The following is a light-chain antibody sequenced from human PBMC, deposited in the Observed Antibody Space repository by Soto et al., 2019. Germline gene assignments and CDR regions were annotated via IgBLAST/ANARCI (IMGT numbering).Light chain of an antibody. V-gene: IGKV1-5*03. J-gene: IGKJ2*01. CDR1: QSISVW. Sequence: DIQMTQSPSTLSASVGDRVTITCRASQSISVWLAWYQQQPGKAPKVLIYKASILEGGVPSRFSGSGSATEFTLTINSLQPDDFATYYCQQYHSYPYTFGQGTKLEVK. CDR3: QQYHSYPYT. CDR2: KAS.